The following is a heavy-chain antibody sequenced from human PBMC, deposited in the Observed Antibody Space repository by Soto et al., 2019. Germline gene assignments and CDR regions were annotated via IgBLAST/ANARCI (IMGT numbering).Heavy chain of an antibody. D-gene: IGHD1-26*01. V-gene: IGHV3-21*01. CDR1: GFTFSSYS. J-gene: IGHJ5*02. Sequence: PGGSLRLSCAASGFTFSSYSMNWVRQAPGKGLEWVSSISSSSSYIYYADSVKGRFTISRDNARNSLYLQMNSLRAEDTAVYYCARASPRWGWFDPWGQGTLVTVSS. CDR2: ISSSSSYI. CDR3: ARASPRWGWFDP.